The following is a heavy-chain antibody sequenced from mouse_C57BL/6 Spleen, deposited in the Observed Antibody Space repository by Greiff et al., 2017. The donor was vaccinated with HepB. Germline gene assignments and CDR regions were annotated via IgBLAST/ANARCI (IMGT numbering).Heavy chain of an antibody. V-gene: IGHV1-55*01. CDR1: GYTFTSYW. CDR3: ARHRDTTTRCNFYFDY. CDR2: IYPGSGST. D-gene: IGHD2-1*01. J-gene: IGHJ2*01. Sequence: QVQLQQPGAELVKPGASVKMSCKASGYTFTSYWITWVKQRPGQGLEWIGDIYPGSGSTNYNEKFKSKATLTVDTSSSTANMQLSSLTSEDSAVYYCARHRDTTTRCNFYFDYWGQGTTLTVSS.